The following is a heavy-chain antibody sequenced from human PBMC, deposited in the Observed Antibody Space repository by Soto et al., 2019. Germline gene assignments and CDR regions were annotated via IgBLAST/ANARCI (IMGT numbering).Heavy chain of an antibody. V-gene: IGHV3-23*01. CDR2: ISGSGRST. D-gene: IGHD6-13*01. CDR3: APEIAWSSSWDGGMDV. Sequence: HPGGSLRLSCAASGFTFSGYAMSWVRQAPGKGLEWVSAISGSGRSTYYADSVQGRFPISRDNSKNTLYLQMNSLRAEDTAVYYCAPEIAWSSSWDGGMDVWGQGTTVTVSS. CDR1: GFTFSGYA. J-gene: IGHJ6*02.